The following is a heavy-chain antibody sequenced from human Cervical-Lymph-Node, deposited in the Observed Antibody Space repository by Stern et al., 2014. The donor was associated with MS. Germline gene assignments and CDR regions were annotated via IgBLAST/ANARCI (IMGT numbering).Heavy chain of an antibody. CDR3: ARGAYCGGDCYWGWFDS. V-gene: IGHV1-69*01. D-gene: IGHD2-21*02. J-gene: IGHJ5*01. CDR2: IIPLFGAA. Sequence: VQLVQSGAEVKRPGSSVTVSCKSSGDTFSDHSISWLRRAPGHGLEWVGGIIPLFGAADYAQMFQGRGTSTADESTTTSYMELSSLRSEDTAMYYCARGAYCGGDCYWGWFDSWGQGTLVTVSS. CDR1: GDTFSDHS.